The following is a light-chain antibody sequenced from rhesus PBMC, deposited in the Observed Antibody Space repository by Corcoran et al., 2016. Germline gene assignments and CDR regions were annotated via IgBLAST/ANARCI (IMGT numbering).Light chain of an antibody. CDR2: GKS. CDR1: SSVTTNN. Sequence: EIVLTQSPTFMAVSQGERVTISCTASSSVTTNNLHWYQQKTGFPPSLFVYGKSSLASGVPARFSGSGSGTAYTLPISTMEAEDSENYYCQQGNSIPYSFGQGPKVEIK. J-gene: IGKJ2*01. V-gene: IGKV3S9*01. CDR3: QQGNSIPYS.